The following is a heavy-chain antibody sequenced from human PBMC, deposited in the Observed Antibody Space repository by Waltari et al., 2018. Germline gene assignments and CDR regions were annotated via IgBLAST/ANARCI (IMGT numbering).Heavy chain of an antibody. CDR1: GGSISSYY. CDR2: IYYSGST. Sequence: QVQLQESGPGLVKPSETLSLTCTVSGGSISSYYWSWIRQPPGKGLEWIGYIYYSGSTNYNPSLKSRVTISVDTSKNQFSLKLSSVTAADTAVYYCASGHYDCWSGYRTGGWFDPWGQGTLVTVSS. CDR3: ASGHYDCWSGYRTGGWFDP. J-gene: IGHJ5*02. D-gene: IGHD3-3*01. V-gene: IGHV4-59*01.